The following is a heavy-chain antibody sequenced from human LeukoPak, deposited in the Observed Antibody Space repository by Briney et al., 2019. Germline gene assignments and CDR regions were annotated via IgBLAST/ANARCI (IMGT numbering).Heavy chain of an antibody. Sequence: SETLSLTCTVSGGSISSSSYYWGWIRQPPGKGLKWIGSIYYSGSTYYNPSLKSRVTISVDTSKNQFSLKLSSVTAADTAVYYCARNPDLDYGDYGLDYWGQGTLVTVSS. CDR1: GGSISSSSYY. J-gene: IGHJ4*02. D-gene: IGHD4-17*01. CDR3: ARNPDLDYGDYGLDY. V-gene: IGHV4-39*01. CDR2: IYYSGST.